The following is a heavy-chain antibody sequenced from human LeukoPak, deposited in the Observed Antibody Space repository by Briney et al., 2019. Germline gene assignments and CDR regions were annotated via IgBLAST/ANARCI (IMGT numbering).Heavy chain of an antibody. D-gene: IGHD6-6*01. V-gene: IGHV4-39*07. CDR1: GNSISSSSYY. Sequence: SETLSLTCTVSGNSISSSSYYWVWIRQPPGKGLEWIGSIYHSGSTYYNPSLKSRVTISVDTSKNQFSLKLSSVTAADTAVYYCATDSYSSSSEPRDYWGQGTLVTVSS. J-gene: IGHJ4*02. CDR2: IYHSGST. CDR3: ATDSYSSSSEPRDY.